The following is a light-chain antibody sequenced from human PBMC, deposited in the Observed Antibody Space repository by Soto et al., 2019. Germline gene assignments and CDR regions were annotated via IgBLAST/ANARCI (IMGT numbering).Light chain of an antibody. V-gene: IGLV2-8*01. CDR3: TSYAGSNNV. J-gene: IGLJ1*01. CDR1: SSDVGGYNY. CDR2: EVS. Sequence: QSVLTQPASASGSTGQSVTISCTGTSSDVGGYNYVSWYQQHPGKAPKLMIYEVSKRPSGVPDRFSGSKSGNTASLTVSGLQAEDEADYYCTSYAGSNNVFGTGTKVTV.